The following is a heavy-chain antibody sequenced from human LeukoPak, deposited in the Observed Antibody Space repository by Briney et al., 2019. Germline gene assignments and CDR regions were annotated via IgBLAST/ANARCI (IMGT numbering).Heavy chain of an antibody. V-gene: IGHV4-39*01. CDR2: VYYSGTT. D-gene: IGHD2-15*01. Sequence: SETLSLTCTVSGGSISSGTYYWGWIRQPPGNTLEWIGSVYYSGTTDYNPSLKSRATMPVDTSKSQFSLKLNSVTAADTAVYYCARNRYCSAGSCYSDSWGQGTLVTVSS. CDR3: ARNRYCSAGSCYSDS. CDR1: GGSISSGTYY. J-gene: IGHJ4*02.